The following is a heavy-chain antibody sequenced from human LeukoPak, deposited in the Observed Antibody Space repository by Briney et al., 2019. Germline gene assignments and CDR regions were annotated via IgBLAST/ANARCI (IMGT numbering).Heavy chain of an antibody. D-gene: IGHD3-10*01. CDR1: GFTFTTYA. J-gene: IGHJ4*02. CDR2: IYSGGST. Sequence: PGGSLRLSCAASGFTFTTYAMRWVRQAPGKGLEWVSVIYSGGSTYYADSVKGRFTISRDNSKNTLYLQMNSLRAEDTAVYYCARRASVRGVPFDYWGQGTLVTVSS. V-gene: IGHV3-53*01. CDR3: ARRASVRGVPFDY.